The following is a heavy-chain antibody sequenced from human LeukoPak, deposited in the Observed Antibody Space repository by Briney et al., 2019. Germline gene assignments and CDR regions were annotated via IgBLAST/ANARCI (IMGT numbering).Heavy chain of an antibody. V-gene: IGHV4-39*01. Sequence: SETLSLTCAVSGGSISSSSAYWGWIRQPPGKGLEWIGSIYYRKNTYYNPSLKSRVTISADTSKNQFSLTLGSVSATDTAVYYCASPRGFSYGYFDYWGQGTLVTVSS. CDR2: IYYRKNT. CDR1: GGSISSSSAY. CDR3: ASPRGFSYGYFDY. J-gene: IGHJ4*02. D-gene: IGHD5-18*01.